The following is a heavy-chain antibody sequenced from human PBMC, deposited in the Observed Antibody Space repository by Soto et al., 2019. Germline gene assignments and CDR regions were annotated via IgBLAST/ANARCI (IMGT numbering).Heavy chain of an antibody. D-gene: IGHD4-4*01. J-gene: IGHJ3*02. V-gene: IGHV3-30-3*01. Sequence: QVQLVESGGGVVQPGRSLRLSCAASGFTFSSYAMHWVRQAPGKGLEWVAVISYDGSNKYYADSVKGRFTISRDNSKNTLYLQRNSLRAEDTAVYYCARDNSNYQEVHAFDIWGQGTMVTVSS. CDR1: GFTFSSYA. CDR2: ISYDGSNK. CDR3: ARDNSNYQEVHAFDI.